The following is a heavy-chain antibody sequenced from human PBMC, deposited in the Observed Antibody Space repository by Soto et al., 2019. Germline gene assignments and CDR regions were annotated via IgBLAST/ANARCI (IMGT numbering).Heavy chain of an antibody. Sequence: QVQLVESGGGVVQPGRSLRLSCAASGFTFSSYAMHWVRQAPGKGLEWVAVISYDGSNKYYADSVKGRFTISRDNSKNTLYLKMNSLRAEDTAVYYCARGGDFWSGSPPSYYYGMDVWGQGTTVTVSS. CDR1: GFTFSSYA. CDR3: ARGGDFWSGSPPSYYYGMDV. CDR2: ISYDGSNK. V-gene: IGHV3-30-3*01. J-gene: IGHJ6*02. D-gene: IGHD3-3*01.